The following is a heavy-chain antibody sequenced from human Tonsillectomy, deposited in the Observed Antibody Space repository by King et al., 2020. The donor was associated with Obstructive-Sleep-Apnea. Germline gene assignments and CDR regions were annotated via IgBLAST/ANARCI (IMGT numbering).Heavy chain of an antibody. D-gene: IGHD3-9*01. CDR3: ARGGDILTGYYNPYYYGMDV. CDR1: GGSISSYY. Sequence: VQLQESGPGLVKPSETLSLTCTVSGGSISSYYWSWIRQPPGKGLEWIGYIYYSGSTNYNPYLRSRVTISVDTSKNQFSLKLSSVTAADTAVYYCARGGDILTGYYNPYYYGMDVWGQGTTVTVSS. J-gene: IGHJ6*02. V-gene: IGHV4-59*01. CDR2: IYYSGST.